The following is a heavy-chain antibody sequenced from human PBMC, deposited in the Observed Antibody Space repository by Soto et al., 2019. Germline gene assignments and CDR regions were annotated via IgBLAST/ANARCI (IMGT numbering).Heavy chain of an antibody. CDR1: GYTLTSYA. J-gene: IGHJ5*02. Sequence: QIQLVQSGAEVKKPGASVKVSSKASGYTLTSYAMHWGRQAPGQRLEWMGWINAGNGNTKYSQKFQGRVTITRDTSASTAYMELSSLRSEDTAVYYCARDWAATFWFDPWGQGTLVTVSS. D-gene: IGHD2-15*01. CDR2: INAGNGNT. V-gene: IGHV1-3*01. CDR3: ARDWAATFWFDP.